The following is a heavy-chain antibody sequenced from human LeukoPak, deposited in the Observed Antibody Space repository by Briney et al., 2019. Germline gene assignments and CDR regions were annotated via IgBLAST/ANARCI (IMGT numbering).Heavy chain of an antibody. D-gene: IGHD4-17*01. V-gene: IGHV3-15*01. Sequence: GGSLRLSCAASGFTFSYAWMNWVRQAPGKGLEWVVRIKSKTDGGTTDYAATVKGRFTISRDDSKNTLYLQMDSLKTEDTAVYYCTTDFPVTTGLYAFDIWGQGTMVTVSS. CDR3: TTDFPVTTGLYAFDI. CDR1: GFTFSYAW. J-gene: IGHJ3*02. CDR2: IKSKTDGGTT.